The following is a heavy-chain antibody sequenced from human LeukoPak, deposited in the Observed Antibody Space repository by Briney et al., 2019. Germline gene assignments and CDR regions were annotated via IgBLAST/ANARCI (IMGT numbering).Heavy chain of an antibody. J-gene: IGHJ4*02. CDR1: GFTFTDHY. CDR3: VREGEGPLSKDFDY. CDR2: IGPHSTST. Sequence: ASVKVSCKSSGFTFTDHYIHWVRQGPGQGLEWIGYIGPHSTSTSSPQEFQGRVTITRDASMSTAYMELTRLTSDDTAFYYCVREGEGPLSKDFDYWGQGTLVTVSS. D-gene: IGHD2/OR15-2a*01. V-gene: IGHV1-2*02.